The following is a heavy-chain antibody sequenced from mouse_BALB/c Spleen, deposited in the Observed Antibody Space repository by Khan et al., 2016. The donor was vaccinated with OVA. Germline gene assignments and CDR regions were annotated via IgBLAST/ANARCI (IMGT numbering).Heavy chain of an antibody. CDR1: DYTFTDYS. CDR2: INTETGEP. CDR3: AKGYWYFDV. Sequence: QIQLVQSGPELKKPGETVKISCKASDYTFTDYSLHWVKQAPGKGLKWMGWINTETGEPTYADDFKGRFAFSLETSASTAYLQINNLRNEDTAIXFCAKGYWYFDVWGAGTTVTVSS. V-gene: IGHV9-2-1*01. J-gene: IGHJ1*01.